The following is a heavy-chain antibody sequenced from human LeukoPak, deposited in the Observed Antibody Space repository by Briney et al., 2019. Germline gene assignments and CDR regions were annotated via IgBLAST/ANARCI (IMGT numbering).Heavy chain of an antibody. CDR3: TTVLWFGSPPRRFDP. V-gene: IGHV3-15*01. D-gene: IGHD3-10*01. CDR2: IKSKTDGGTT. CDR1: GFTFSNAW. Sequence: PGGSLRLSCAASGFTFSNAWMSWVRQAPGKGLEWVGRIKSKTDGGTTDYAAPVKGRFTISRDDSKNTLYLQMNSLKTEDTAVYYCTTVLWFGSPPRRFDPWGQGTLVTVSS. J-gene: IGHJ5*02.